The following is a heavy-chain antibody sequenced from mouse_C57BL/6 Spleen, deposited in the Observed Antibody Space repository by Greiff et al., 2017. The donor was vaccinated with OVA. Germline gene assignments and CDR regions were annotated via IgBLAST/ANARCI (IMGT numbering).Heavy chain of an antibody. Sequence: VQLQQSGAELVRPGASVKLSCTASGFNIKDDYMHWVKQRPEQGLEWIGWIDPENGDTAYASKFQGKATITADTTSNTAYLQLSSLTSEDTAVYYCTTPFTTVVANYYAMDYWGQGTSVTVSS. CDR2: IDPENGDT. D-gene: IGHD1-1*01. CDR3: TTPFTTVVANYYAMDY. V-gene: IGHV14-4*01. J-gene: IGHJ4*01. CDR1: GFNIKDDY.